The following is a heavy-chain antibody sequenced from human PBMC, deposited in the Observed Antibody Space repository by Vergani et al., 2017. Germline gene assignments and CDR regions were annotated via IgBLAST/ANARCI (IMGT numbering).Heavy chain of an antibody. CDR1: GFTFSSYS. CDR3: ARGYYDSSGSPTIIDY. V-gene: IGHV3-48*01. J-gene: IGHJ4*02. CDR2: ISSSSSTI. D-gene: IGHD3-22*01. Sequence: EVQLVESGGGLVQPGGSLRLSCAASGFTFSSYSMNWVRQAPGKGLEWVSYISSSSSTIYYADSVKGRFTISRDNAKNSLYLQMNSLRAEDTAVYYCARGYYDSSGSPTIIDYWGQGTLVTVSS.